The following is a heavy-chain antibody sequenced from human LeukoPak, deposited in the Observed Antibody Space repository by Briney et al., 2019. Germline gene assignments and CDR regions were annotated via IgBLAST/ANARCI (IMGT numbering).Heavy chain of an antibody. CDR2: INPNSGGT. V-gene: IGHV1-2*02. Sequence: GASVKVSCKASGYTFTGYYMHWVRQAPGQGFEWMGWINPNSGGTNYAQKLQGRVTMTRDTSISTAYMELSRLRSDDTAVYYCARDPGYYDSSGSITYYFDYWGQGTLVTVSS. CDR1: GYTFTGYY. D-gene: IGHD3-22*01. J-gene: IGHJ4*02. CDR3: ARDPGYYDSSGSITYYFDY.